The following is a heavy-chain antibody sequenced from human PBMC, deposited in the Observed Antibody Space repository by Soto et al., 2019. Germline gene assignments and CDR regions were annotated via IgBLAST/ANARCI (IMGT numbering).Heavy chain of an antibody. Sequence: EVQLVEYGGGLIQPGGALRLSCAASGFAVSSKYMTWVRQAPGKGLEWVSVIYGGGTTYYADSVKVRFTISRDTSKNTLYLQMNSLRAEDTAVYYCVQTTGWPGFDFWGQGTLVTVSS. CDR1: GFAVSSKY. CDR3: VQTTGWPGFDF. D-gene: IGHD6-19*01. V-gene: IGHV3-53*01. CDR2: IYGGGTT. J-gene: IGHJ4*02.